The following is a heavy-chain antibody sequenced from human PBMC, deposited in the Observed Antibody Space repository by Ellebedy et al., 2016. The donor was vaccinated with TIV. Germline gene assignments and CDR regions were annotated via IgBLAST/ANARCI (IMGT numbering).Heavy chain of an antibody. Sequence: GGSLRLSXKGSGYSFTSYWIGWVRQMPGKGLEWMGIIYPGDSDTRYSPSFQGQVTISADKSISTAYLQWSSLKASDTAMYYCARHSRFGELVRTLWFDPWGQGTLVTVSS. CDR3: ARHSRFGELVRTLWFDP. J-gene: IGHJ5*02. V-gene: IGHV5-51*01. CDR2: IYPGDSDT. CDR1: GYSFTSYW. D-gene: IGHD3-10*02.